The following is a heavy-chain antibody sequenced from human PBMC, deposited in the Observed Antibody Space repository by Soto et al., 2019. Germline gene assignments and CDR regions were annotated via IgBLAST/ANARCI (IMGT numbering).Heavy chain of an antibody. CDR2: IWYDGSNK. CDR3: ARDTHSSGWYGDFDY. CDR1: GFTFSSYG. J-gene: IGHJ4*02. Sequence: GGSLRLSCAASGFTFSSYGMHWVRQAPGKGLEWVAVIWYDGSNKYYADSVKGRFTISRDNSKNTLYLQMNSLRAEDTAVYYCARDTHSSGWYGDFDYWGQGTLVTVSS. V-gene: IGHV3-33*01. D-gene: IGHD6-19*01.